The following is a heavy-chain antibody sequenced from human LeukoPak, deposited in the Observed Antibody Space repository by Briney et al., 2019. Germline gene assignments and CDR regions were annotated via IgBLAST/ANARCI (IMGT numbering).Heavy chain of an antibody. D-gene: IGHD4-17*01. V-gene: IGHV1-3*01. J-gene: IGHJ4*02. Sequence: VASVKVSCTTSGYTFIIYAMHWVRQAPGQRLEWMGWINAGNGNTKYSQKFQGRVTITRDTSASTAYMELSSLRSEDTAVYYCARSGAFDYWGQGTLVTVSS. CDR3: ARSGAFDY. CDR1: GYTFIIYA. CDR2: INAGNGNT.